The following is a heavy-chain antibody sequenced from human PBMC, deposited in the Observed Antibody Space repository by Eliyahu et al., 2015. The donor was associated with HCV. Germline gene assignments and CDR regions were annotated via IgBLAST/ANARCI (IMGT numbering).Heavy chain of an antibody. J-gene: IGHJ4*02. V-gene: IGHV1-46*01. CDR2: INPSDGST. CDR3: ARHLAAGDS. Sequence: QVQLVQSGAEVKKPGASVKLSCKTSGYTFTSYYIHWVRQAPGQGLEWMAIINPSDGSTNYAQKFRGRVTVTRDTSTSTVYMEVSSLRSEDTAVYYCARHLAAGDSWGQGTLVTVSS. CDR1: GYTFTSYY. D-gene: IGHD6-13*01.